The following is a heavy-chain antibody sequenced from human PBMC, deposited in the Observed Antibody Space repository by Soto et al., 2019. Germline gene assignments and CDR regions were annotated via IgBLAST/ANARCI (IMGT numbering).Heavy chain of an antibody. V-gene: IGHV1-18*01. CDR3: ARAEHHLEYYYYYYYMDV. D-gene: IGHD1-26*01. CDR2: ISAYNGNT. J-gene: IGHJ6*03. CDR1: GYTFTSYG. Sequence: ASVKVSCKASGYTFTSYGISWVRQAPGQGLEWMGWISAYNGNTNYAQKLQGRVTMTTDTSTSTAYMELRSLRSDDTAVYYCARAEHHLEYYYYYYYMDVWGKGTTVTVSS.